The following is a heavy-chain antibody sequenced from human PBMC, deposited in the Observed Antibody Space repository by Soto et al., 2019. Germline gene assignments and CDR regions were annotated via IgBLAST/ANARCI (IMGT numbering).Heavy chain of an antibody. CDR2: RYYSEST. CDR3: ARTKCSGGSCYSWSLDY. V-gene: IGHV4-31*03. J-gene: IGHJ4*02. Sequence: SETLSLTCTVSGGSITTGGYYWSWIRQLPGKGLEWIGHRYYSESTYYNPSLKSRVSISLDTSKNQFSLKLSFVTAADTAMYYCARTKCSGGSCYSWSLDYWGQGTTVTVSS. D-gene: IGHD2-15*01. CDR1: GGSITTGGYY.